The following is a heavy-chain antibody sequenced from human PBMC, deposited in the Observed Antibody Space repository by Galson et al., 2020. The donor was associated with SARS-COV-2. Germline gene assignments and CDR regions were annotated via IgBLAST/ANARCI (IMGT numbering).Heavy chain of an antibody. D-gene: IGHD2-15*01. Sequence: IRHPTGKALEWLALIYWDDDKRYSPSLKSRLTITKDTSKNQVVLTMTNMDPVDTATYYCAHRPTAGYCSGGSCSGFDYWGQGTLVTVSS. CDR3: AHRPTAGYCSGGSCSGFDY. CDR2: IYWDDDK. V-gene: IGHV2-5*02. J-gene: IGHJ4*02.